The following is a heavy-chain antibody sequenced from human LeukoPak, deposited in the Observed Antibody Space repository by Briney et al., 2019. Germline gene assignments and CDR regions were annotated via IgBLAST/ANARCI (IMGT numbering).Heavy chain of an antibody. CDR2: INPGGGST. CDR1: GYTFTSYY. D-gene: IGHD2-2*01. V-gene: IGHV1-46*01. Sequence: GASVKVSCKASGYTFTSYYIHWVRQAPGQGLEWMGVINPGGGSTSYAQKFQGRVTMTRDTSTSTVYMELSSLRSEDTAVYYCARGSIGTEYFQHWGQGTLVTVSS. J-gene: IGHJ1*01. CDR3: ARGSIGTEYFQH.